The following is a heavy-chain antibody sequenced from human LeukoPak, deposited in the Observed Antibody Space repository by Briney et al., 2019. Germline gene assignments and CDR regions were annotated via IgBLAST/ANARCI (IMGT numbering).Heavy chain of an antibody. J-gene: IGHJ5*02. CDR1: GGSFSGCY. Sequence: SETLSLTCAVYGGSFSGCYWSWIRQPPGKGLEWIGEINHSGSTNYNPSLKTRVTISVDTSKNQFSLKLSSVTAADTAVYYCARRRGYSYGYFPRTWFDPWGQGTLVTVSS. CDR2: INHSGST. CDR3: ARRRGYSYGYFPRTWFDP. D-gene: IGHD5-18*01. V-gene: IGHV4-34*01.